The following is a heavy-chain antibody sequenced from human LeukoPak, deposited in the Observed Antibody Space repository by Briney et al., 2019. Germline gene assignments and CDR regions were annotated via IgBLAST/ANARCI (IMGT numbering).Heavy chain of an antibody. J-gene: IGHJ3*02. D-gene: IGHD7-27*01. V-gene: IGHV1-18*01. Sequence: AAVKVTFKGSGYTFTSYGMGWVGQAPGQGREGMGWISTYNGNTNYEQKLQGRVNMTTDKSTGTAYMQLRSLRSDDTAVYYCARDSLGIYNAFDIWGQGTMVTASS. CDR2: ISTYNGNT. CDR1: GYTFTSYG. CDR3: ARDSLGIYNAFDI.